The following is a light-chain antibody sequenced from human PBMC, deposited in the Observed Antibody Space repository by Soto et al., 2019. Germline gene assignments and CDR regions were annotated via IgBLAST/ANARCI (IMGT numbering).Light chain of an antibody. CDR3: QQYGSSPYT. CDR2: GAS. Sequence: EIVLTQSPGTLSLSPGERATLSCRASQSVSSYLAWYQQKPGQAPRLLIYGASSRATGIPDRFSGSGSGTDFTLTISRLEPEDFAVYYWQQYGSSPYTFGQGTKLEIK. CDR1: QSVSSY. V-gene: IGKV3-20*01. J-gene: IGKJ2*01.